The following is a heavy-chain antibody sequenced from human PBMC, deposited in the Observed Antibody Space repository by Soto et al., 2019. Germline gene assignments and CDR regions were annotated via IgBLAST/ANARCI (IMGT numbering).Heavy chain of an antibody. D-gene: IGHD5-12*01. V-gene: IGHV1-18*01. CDR2: ISPDNGNT. CDR1: GFTFNRTG. CDR3: ARALGYSGYAGMDV. Sequence: GAPAEGSCKASGFTFNRTGSSSGRHAPGQGLEWMGWISPDNGNTNYAQKLQGRVTMTTDTSTSTAYMELRSLRSDDTAVYYCARALGYSGYAGMDVWGQGTTVTV. J-gene: IGHJ6*02.